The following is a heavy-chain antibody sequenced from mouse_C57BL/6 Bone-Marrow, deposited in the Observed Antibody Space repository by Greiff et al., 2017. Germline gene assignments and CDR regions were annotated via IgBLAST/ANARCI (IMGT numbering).Heavy chain of an antibody. D-gene: IGHD2-3*01. V-gene: IGHV1-81*01. Sequence: QVQLKQSGAELARPGASVKLSCKASGYTFTSYGISWVKQRTGQGLEWIGEIYPRSGNTYYNEKFKGKATLTADKSSSTAYMELRSLSSEDSAVYFCAGLLRFYWYFDVWGTGTTVTVSS. CDR2: IYPRSGNT. CDR3: AGLLRFYWYFDV. CDR1: GYTFTSYG. J-gene: IGHJ1*03.